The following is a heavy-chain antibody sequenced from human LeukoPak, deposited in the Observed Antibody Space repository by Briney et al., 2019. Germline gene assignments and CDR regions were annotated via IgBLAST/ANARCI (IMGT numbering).Heavy chain of an antibody. CDR1: GFTLSSFG. CDR2: INSDATNT. J-gene: IGHJ4*02. Sequence: PGGSLRLSCAASGFTLSSFGMHWVRQAPGKGLVWVSRINSDATNTNYADSVKGRFTISRDNPKNTVYLQMNSLGAEDTAVYYCARGSRGSSVHFDCWGQGALVTVSS. V-gene: IGHV3-74*01. CDR3: ARGSRGSSVHFDC. D-gene: IGHD3-16*01.